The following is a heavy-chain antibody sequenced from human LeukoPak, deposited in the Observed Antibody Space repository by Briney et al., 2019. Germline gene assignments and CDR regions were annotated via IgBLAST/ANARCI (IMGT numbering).Heavy chain of an antibody. CDR2: INHTGST. D-gene: IGHD1-20*01. J-gene: IGHJ4*02. Sequence: PGGSLRLSCAASGFTFSSYSMSWIRQPPGKGLEWIGEINHTGSTNYNPSLKSRVTISVDTSKRQFSLKLSSVTAADTAVYYCASYNWNDVSNYYFDYWGQGTLVTVSS. CDR3: ASYNWNDVSNYYFDY. CDR1: GFTFSSYS. V-gene: IGHV4-34*01.